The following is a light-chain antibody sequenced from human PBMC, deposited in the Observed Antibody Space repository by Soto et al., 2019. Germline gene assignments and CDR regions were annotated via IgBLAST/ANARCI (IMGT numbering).Light chain of an antibody. CDR2: PAS. V-gene: IGKV1-39*01. CDR1: QSISSY. Sequence: DIQMTQSPSSLSASVGDRVTITCRASQSISSYLNWYQQKPGKAPKLLIYPASSLQSGVPSRFSGSGSGTDFTLTISSLQPEDFATYYCQQSYSTPRITFGQGTRLEIK. CDR3: QQSYSTPRIT. J-gene: IGKJ5*01.